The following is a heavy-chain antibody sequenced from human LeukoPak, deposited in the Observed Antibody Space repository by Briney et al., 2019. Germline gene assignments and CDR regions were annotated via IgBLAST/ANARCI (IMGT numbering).Heavy chain of an antibody. D-gene: IGHD3-9*01. Sequence: SETLSLTCAVYDGSFSGYCWTWIRQPPGKGLEWIGEINHSGSTNYNPSLKSRVTISVDTSKNQFSLKLTSVTAADTAVYYCARVHGYYDILTGYYRYYFDYWGQGTLVTVSS. CDR1: DGSFSGYC. CDR3: ARVHGYYDILTGYYRYYFDY. V-gene: IGHV4-34*01. CDR2: INHSGST. J-gene: IGHJ4*02.